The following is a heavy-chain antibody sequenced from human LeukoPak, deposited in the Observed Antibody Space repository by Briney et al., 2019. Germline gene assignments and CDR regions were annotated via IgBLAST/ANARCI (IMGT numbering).Heavy chain of an antibody. CDR1: GYSISSGYY. J-gene: IGHJ4*02. Sequence: SETLSLTCTVSGYSISSGYYWGWIRQPPGKGLEWIGSIYHSGSTYYNPSLKSRVTISVDTSKNQFSLKLSSVTAADTAVYYCARHGGVFCTSTSCYTFDYWGQGTLVTVSS. D-gene: IGHD2-2*02. V-gene: IGHV4-38-2*02. CDR3: ARHGGVFCTSTSCYTFDY. CDR2: IYHSGST.